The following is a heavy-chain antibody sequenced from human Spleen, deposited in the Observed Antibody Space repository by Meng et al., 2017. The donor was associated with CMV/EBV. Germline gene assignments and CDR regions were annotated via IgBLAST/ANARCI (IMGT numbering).Heavy chain of an antibody. D-gene: IGHD4-11*01. CDR1: GGSISSYY. V-gene: IGHV4-59*01. CDR3: ARDATVSTHYYYYGMDV. J-gene: IGHJ6*02. Sequence: SETLSLTCTVSGGSISSYYWSWIRQPPGKGLEWIGYIYYSGSTNYNPSLKSRVTISVDTSKNQFSLKLSSVTAADTAVYYCARDATVSTHYYYYGMDVWGQGTTVTVSS. CDR2: IYYSGST.